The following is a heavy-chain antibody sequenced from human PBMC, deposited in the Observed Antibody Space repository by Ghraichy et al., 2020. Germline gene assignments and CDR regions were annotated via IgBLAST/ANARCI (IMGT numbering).Heavy chain of an antibody. CDR1: GGSISSYY. J-gene: IGHJ6*02. Sequence: SETLSLTCTVSGGSISSYYWSWIWQPPGKGLEWIGYIYYSGSTNYNPSLKSRVTISVDTSKNQFSLKLSSVTAADTAVYYCARRAYYYYGMDVWGQGTTVTVSS. CDR2: IYYSGST. CDR3: ARRAYYYYGMDV. V-gene: IGHV4-59*08.